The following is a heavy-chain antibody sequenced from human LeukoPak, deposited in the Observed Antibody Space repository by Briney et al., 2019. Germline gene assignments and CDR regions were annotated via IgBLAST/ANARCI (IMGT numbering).Heavy chain of an antibody. CDR1: GFTFSHYG. V-gene: IGHV3-30*02. CDR2: IRYDESDK. D-gene: IGHD3-22*01. Sequence: GGSLRLSCATSGFTFSHYGMHWVRQPPGRGLDWVAHIRYDESDKYYADSVKGRFTISRDISKNTVYLQMNSLRVEDTAVYYCARLGYYYDSSGNYYIDYWGQGTLVTVSS. J-gene: IGHJ4*02. CDR3: ARLGYYYDSSGNYYIDY.